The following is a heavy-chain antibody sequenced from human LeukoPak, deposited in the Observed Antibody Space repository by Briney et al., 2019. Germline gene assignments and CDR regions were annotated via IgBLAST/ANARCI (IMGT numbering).Heavy chain of an antibody. CDR1: GFTFSDYY. CDR2: ISSSGSTI. Sequence: GGSLRLSCAASGFTFSDYYMSWIRQAPGKGLEWVSYISSSGSTIYYADSVKGRFTISRDNAYNSLYLQMNSLRAEDTAVYYCARYQRSVTVVTPSPLDYWGQGTLVTVSS. J-gene: IGHJ4*02. D-gene: IGHD4-23*01. CDR3: ARYQRSVTVVTPSPLDY. V-gene: IGHV3-11*01.